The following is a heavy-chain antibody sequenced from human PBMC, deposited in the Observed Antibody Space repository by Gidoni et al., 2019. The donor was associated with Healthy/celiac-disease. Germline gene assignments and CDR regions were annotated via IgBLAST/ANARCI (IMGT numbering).Heavy chain of an antibody. J-gene: IGHJ4*02. CDR3: ARGEMATIDY. CDR1: GGYLSSGRYY. Sequence: QVQLLQSGPGLVKPSQTLFFTCTVSGGYLSSGRYYWCWIRPPAGKGVEWIGRSYTSGSTIYNPSLKSRVTISVDTSKHQFSLKLSSVTAADTAVYYCARGEMATIDYWGQGTLVTVSS. D-gene: IGHD5-12*01. V-gene: IGHV4-61*02. CDR2: SYTSGST.